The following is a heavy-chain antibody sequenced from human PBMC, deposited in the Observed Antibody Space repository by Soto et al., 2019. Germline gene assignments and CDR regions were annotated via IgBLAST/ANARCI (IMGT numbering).Heavy chain of an antibody. Sequence: GESLKISCKGSGYSFTSFWIAWARQMPGKGLEWVGIIYPGDSATRYSPSFQGQVTFSADKSISTAYLQWSSLKASDTAIYYCARHLGGYCGTTPCYPTYDYWGQGTLVTVSS. V-gene: IGHV5-51*01. CDR3: ARHLGGYCGTTPCYPTYDY. CDR1: GYSFTSFW. D-gene: IGHD2-2*01. J-gene: IGHJ4*02. CDR2: IYPGDSAT.